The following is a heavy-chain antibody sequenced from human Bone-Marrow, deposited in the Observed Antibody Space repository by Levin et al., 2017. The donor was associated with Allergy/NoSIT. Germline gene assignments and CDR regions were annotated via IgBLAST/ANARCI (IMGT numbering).Heavy chain of an antibody. Sequence: LSLTCAASGFTVSRNYMSWVRQAPGKGLEWVSLIYSGGDTQYADSVKGRFTISRDNSKNTLYLQMNSLRADDTAVYYCARAGVGTAAGTPWGQGTLVTVSS. V-gene: IGHV3-66*01. CDR2: IYSGGDT. D-gene: IGHD6-13*01. CDR3: ARAGVGTAAGTP. J-gene: IGHJ4*02. CDR1: GFTVSRNY.